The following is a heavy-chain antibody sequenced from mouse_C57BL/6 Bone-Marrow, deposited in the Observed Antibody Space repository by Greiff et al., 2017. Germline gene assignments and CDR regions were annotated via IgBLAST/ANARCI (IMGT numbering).Heavy chain of an antibody. Sequence: QVQLQQPGAELVRPGSSVKLSCKASGYTFTSYWMDWVKQRPGQGLEWIGNIYPSDSATHYNQKFKDKATLTVDKSSSTAYMQLSSLTSEDSAVYYCARYGNYPYWYFDVWGTGTTVTVSS. CDR1: GYTFTSYW. J-gene: IGHJ1*03. V-gene: IGHV1-61*01. D-gene: IGHD2-1*01. CDR2: IYPSDSAT. CDR3: ARYGNYPYWYFDV.